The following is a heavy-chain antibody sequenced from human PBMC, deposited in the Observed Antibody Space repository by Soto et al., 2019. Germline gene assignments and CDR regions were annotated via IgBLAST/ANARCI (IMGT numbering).Heavy chain of an antibody. Sequence: PSETLSLTCTVSGASISSYYWSWIRQPPGKGLEWIGYIYTSGSTKYNPSLKSRVTISVDTSKNQVSLKLSSVTAADTAVYYCARDLRGAARPETPNWFDPWGQGTLVTVSS. CDR2: IYTSGST. CDR1: GASISSYY. CDR3: ARDLRGAARPETPNWFDP. V-gene: IGHV4-59*01. J-gene: IGHJ5*02. D-gene: IGHD3-10*01.